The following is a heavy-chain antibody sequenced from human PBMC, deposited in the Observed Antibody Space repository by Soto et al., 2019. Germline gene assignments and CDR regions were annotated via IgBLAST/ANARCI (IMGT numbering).Heavy chain of an antibody. Sequence: QVQLVQSGAEVKKPGSSVKVSCKASGGTFSSYAISWVRQAPGQGLEWMGGIIPIFGTANYAQKFQGRVTITADKSTSTSYMEVSSLSSEDTAVYYCARASGPQYYGAGSSELYYYYGMDVWGQGTTVTVSS. CDR1: GGTFSSYA. V-gene: IGHV1-69*06. CDR2: IIPIFGTA. CDR3: ARASGPQYYGAGSSELYYYYGMDV. J-gene: IGHJ6*02. D-gene: IGHD3-10*01.